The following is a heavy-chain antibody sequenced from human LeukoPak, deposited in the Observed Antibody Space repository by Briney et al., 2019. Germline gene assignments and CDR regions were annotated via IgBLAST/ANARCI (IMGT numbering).Heavy chain of an antibody. J-gene: IGHJ6*02. CDR2: IKQDGSEK. V-gene: IGHV3-7*05. CDR3: ARDCSSFCPYGVDV. Sequence: QAGGSLRLSCAASGFTFSRYWMSWVRQAPGKGLEWVANIKQDGSEKSYVDSVKGRFTISRDNAKNSLYLQMNSLRAEDTAVYYCARDCSSFCPYGVDVWGHGTTVTVSS. CDR1: GFTFSRYW. D-gene: IGHD2-15*01.